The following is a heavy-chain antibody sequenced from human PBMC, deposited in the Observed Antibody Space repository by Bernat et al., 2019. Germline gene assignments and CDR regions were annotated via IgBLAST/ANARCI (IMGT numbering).Heavy chain of an antibody. CDR2: IYHSGST. V-gene: IGHV4-38-2*02. CDR3: AREGTTRTIVGTDAFDI. D-gene: IGHD1-7*01. Sequence: QVQLQESGPGLVKPSETLSLTCAVSGYSISSGYYWGWIRQPPGKGLEWIGSIYHSGSTYYNPSLKSRVTISVDASKKQLSLKLSSVTTADTAVYYCAREGTTRTIVGTDAFDIGGQGTMVTVSA. J-gene: IGHJ3*02. CDR1: GYSISSGYY.